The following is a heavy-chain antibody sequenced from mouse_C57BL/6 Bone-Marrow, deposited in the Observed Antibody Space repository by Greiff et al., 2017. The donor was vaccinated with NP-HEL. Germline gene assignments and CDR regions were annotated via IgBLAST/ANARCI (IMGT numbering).Heavy chain of an antibody. CDR1: GYTFTSYW. V-gene: IGHV1-69*01. D-gene: IGHD1-1*01. Sequence: VQLQQSGAELVMPGASVKLSCKASGYTFTSYWMHWVKQRPGQGLEWIGEIDPSDSYTNYNQKFKGKSTLTVDKSSSTAYMQLSSLTSEDSAVYYCARGHYYGSSHWYFDVWGTGTTVTVSS. CDR2: IDPSDSYT. J-gene: IGHJ1*03. CDR3: ARGHYYGSSHWYFDV.